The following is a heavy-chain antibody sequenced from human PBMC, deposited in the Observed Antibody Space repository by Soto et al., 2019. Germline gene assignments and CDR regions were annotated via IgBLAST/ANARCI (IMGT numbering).Heavy chain of an antibody. V-gene: IGHV1-2*02. CDR2: INPNSGGT. CDR1: GYTFTGYY. J-gene: IGHJ4*02. D-gene: IGHD6-19*01. Sequence: GALVKVSCKASGYTFTGYYMHWVRQAPGQGLEWMGWINPNSGGTNYAQKFQGRVTMTRDTSISTAYMELSRLRSDDTAVYYCARGRGSPFHSSGWSTHEAPFDCWGQGTLVTVSS. CDR3: ARGRGSPFHSSGWSTHEAPFDC.